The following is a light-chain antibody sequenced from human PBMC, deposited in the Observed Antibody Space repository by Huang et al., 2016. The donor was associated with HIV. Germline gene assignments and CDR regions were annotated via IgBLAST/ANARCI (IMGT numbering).Light chain of an antibody. Sequence: EIVMTQSPATLSVSPGERATLSCRASQSVSSNLAWYQHKPGQAPRLLIFGASTRATGIPASFSGSGSGTEFTLTISSLQSEDFAVYYCHQYNNWPPWTFGQGTKVEIK. J-gene: IGKJ1*01. CDR3: HQYNNWPPWT. CDR1: QSVSSN. CDR2: GAS. V-gene: IGKV3D-15*01.